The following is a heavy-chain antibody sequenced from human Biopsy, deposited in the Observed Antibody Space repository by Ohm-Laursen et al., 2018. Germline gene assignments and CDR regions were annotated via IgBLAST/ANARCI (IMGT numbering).Heavy chain of an antibody. CDR2: IHGSGGST. Sequence: LTLTCAPSGFPLSSHALSWVRQAPGKGLACVSVIHGSGGSTYYADPVKGRFTISRDNSKNTLYLQMNSLRAEDTAMYYCARDLYDFCGGCPFDPWGQGTLVTVS. D-gene: IGHD3-3*01. J-gene: IGHJ5*02. V-gene: IGHV3-23*01. CDR3: ARDLYDFCGGCPFDP. CDR1: GFPLSSHA.